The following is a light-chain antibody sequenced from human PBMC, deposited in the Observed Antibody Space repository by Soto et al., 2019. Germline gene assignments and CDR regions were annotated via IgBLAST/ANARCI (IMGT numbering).Light chain of an antibody. CDR1: QTVSRS. J-gene: IGKJ2*01. CDR2: GAS. V-gene: IGKV3-15*01. CDR3: QQYIDWPPYT. Sequence: EVVLTQSPATLSVSPGERATLSCRASQTVSRSLAWYQQKPGQAPRLLIYGASTRATGIPGRFSGSGSGTDFTLTISSLQSEDFAVYYCQQYIDWPPYTLGQGTKVEIK.